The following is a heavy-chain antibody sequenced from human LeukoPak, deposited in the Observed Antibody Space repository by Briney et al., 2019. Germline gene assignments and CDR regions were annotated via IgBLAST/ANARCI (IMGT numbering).Heavy chain of an antibody. J-gene: IGHJ6*03. CDR3: ARGYCSSTSCYTANYYYMDV. V-gene: IGHV4-59*01. CDR2: IYYSGST. Sequence: SETLSLTCTVSGGSISSYYWSWIRQPPGKGLEWIGYIYYSGSTNYNPSLKSRVTISVDTSKNQFSLKLSSVTAADTAVYYCARGYCSSTSCYTANYYYMDVWGKGTTVTVSS. D-gene: IGHD2-2*02. CDR1: GGSISSYY.